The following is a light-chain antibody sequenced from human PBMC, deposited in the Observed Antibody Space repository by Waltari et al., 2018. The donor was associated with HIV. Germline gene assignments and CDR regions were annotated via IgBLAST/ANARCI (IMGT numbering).Light chain of an antibody. CDR1: HSTSTH. Sequence: TQMTQSPSSLSASVGDTVTITCRAAHSTSTHLNWYQRKPGQAPKLLIYGAYTLQSGVPLRFSGSGSGTQFTRTITSLQPEDFATYYCQQSHTTPITCGPGTRLEI. CDR3: QQSHTTPIT. J-gene: IGKJ5*01. CDR2: GAY. V-gene: IGKV1-39*01.